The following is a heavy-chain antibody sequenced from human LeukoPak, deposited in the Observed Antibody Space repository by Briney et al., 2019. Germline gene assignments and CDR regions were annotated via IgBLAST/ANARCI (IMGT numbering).Heavy chain of an antibody. V-gene: IGHV5-51*01. D-gene: IGHD3-22*01. CDR3: ARQPGLYDSSGYYSTPYYFDY. Sequence: GESLKISCKGSGYSFTSYWIGWVRQMPGKGLEGMGIIYPGDSDTRYSPSFQGQVTISADKSISTAYLQWSSLKASDTAMYYCARQPGLYDSSGYYSTPYYFDYWGQGTLVTVSS. CDR1: GYSFTSYW. J-gene: IGHJ4*02. CDR2: IYPGDSDT.